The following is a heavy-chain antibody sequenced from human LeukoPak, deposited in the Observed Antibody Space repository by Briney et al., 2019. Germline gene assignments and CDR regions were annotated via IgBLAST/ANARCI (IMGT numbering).Heavy chain of an antibody. D-gene: IGHD2-21*01. CDR2: ISSSGTTI. J-gene: IGHJ6*03. CDR1: GFTFSSYE. Sequence: GGSLRLSCAASGFTFSSYEMNWGRQAPGEGLEWISYISSSGTTIYYADSVKGRFTISRDNAKNSLYLQMNSLRAEDTAVYYCASLFTYYMDVWGKGTTVTISS. V-gene: IGHV3-48*03. CDR3: ASLFTYYMDV.